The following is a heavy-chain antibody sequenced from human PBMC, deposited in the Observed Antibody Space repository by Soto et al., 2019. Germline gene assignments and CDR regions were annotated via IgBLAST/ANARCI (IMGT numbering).Heavy chain of an antibody. CDR3: ARGYSYGYSFRTMEFDY. D-gene: IGHD5-18*01. V-gene: IGHV1-3*01. CDR1: GYTFTSYA. J-gene: IGHJ4*02. CDR2: INAGNGNI. Sequence: GASVKVSCKASGYTFTSYAMHWVRQAPGQRLEWMGWINAGNGNIKYSQKLQGRVTMTTDTSTSTAYMELRSLRSDDTAVYYCARGYSYGYSFRTMEFDYWGQGTLVTVSS.